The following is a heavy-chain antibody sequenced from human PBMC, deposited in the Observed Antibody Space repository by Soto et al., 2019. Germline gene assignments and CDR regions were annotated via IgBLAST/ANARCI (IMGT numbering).Heavy chain of an antibody. D-gene: IGHD2-2*01. CDR1: GGTFSSYP. CDR3: ARSQGSSTSLEIYYYYSYGMDV. V-gene: IGHV1-69*01. Sequence: QVQLVQSGAEVKKPGSSVKVSCKASGGTFSSYPISWVRQAPGQGLEWMGGIIPISDTTNYAQKYQGRVTITADESTSTAYMELSSLRSEATALYYCARSQGSSTSLEIYYYYSYGMDVWGQGTTVTGSS. CDR2: IIPISDTT. J-gene: IGHJ6*02.